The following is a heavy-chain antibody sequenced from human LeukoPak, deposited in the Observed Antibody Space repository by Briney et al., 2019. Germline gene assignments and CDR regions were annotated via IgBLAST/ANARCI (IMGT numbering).Heavy chain of an antibody. CDR3: ARDNIGGELGAFDI. CDR1: GGSISSGSYY. J-gene: IGHJ3*02. CDR2: IYTSGST. D-gene: IGHD3-16*01. V-gene: IGHV4-61*02. Sequence: PSQTLSLTCTVSGGSISSGSYYWSWIRQPAGKGLEWIGRIYTSGSTNYNPSLKSRVTISVDTSKNQFSLKLSSVTAADTAVYYCARDNIGGELGAFDIWGQGTMVTVSS.